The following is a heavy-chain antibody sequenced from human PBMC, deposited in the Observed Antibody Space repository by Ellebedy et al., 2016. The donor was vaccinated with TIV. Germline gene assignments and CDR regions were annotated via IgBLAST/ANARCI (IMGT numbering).Heavy chain of an antibody. CDR1: GYTFTSSG. CDR3: TRDEVGDGSSLGFDP. CDR2: INTNTGNP. Sequence: AASVKVSCKASGYTFTSSGMNWVRQAPGQGLEWMGWINTNTGNPSYAQGFRGRFDFSLDTSVSTAYLQISSLKAEDTAVYYCTRDEVGDGSSLGFDPWGQGTLVTVSS. D-gene: IGHD6-13*01. V-gene: IGHV7-4-1*02. J-gene: IGHJ5*02.